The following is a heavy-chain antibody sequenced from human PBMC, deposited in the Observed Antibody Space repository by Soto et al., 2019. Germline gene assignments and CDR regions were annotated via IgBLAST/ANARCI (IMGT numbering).Heavy chain of an antibody. CDR2: ISYDGSNK. D-gene: IGHD4-17*01. CDR1: GFTFSSYG. V-gene: IGHV3-30*18. J-gene: IGHJ3*02. Sequence: GGSLRLSCAASGFTFSSYGMHWVRQAPGKGLEWVAVISYDGSNKYYADSVKGRFTISRDNSKNTLYLQMNSLRAEDTAVYYCAKDKGDYGDDAFDIWGQGTMVTVSS. CDR3: AKDKGDYGDDAFDI.